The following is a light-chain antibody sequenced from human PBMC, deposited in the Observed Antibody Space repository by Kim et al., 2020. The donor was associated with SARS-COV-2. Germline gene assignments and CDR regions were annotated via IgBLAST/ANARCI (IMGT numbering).Light chain of an antibody. Sequence: QSALTQPASVSGSPGQLIIISCTGTSSDIGDNNYVSWFQQHPGKAPKLMTYEVSNRPSGISNRFSGSKSGNTASLTISGLQAEDEADYYCTSYTSTSTWVFGGGTKSPS. CDR3: TSYTSTSTWV. V-gene: IGLV2-14*03. J-gene: IGLJ3*02. CDR2: EVS. CDR1: SSDIGDNNY.